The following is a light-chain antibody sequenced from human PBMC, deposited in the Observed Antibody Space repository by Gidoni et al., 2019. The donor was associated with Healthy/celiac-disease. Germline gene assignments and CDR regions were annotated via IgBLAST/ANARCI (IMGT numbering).Light chain of an antibody. CDR1: QSVGSY. CDR3: QQRANWYT. V-gene: IGKV3-11*01. J-gene: IGKJ2*01. CDR2: DAS. Sequence: ETVLTQSPATLSLSPGERATLSCRASQSVGSYLAWYQQKSGQAPRLLIYDASNRATGIPARFSGSGSGTDFTLTISSLEPEDFAVYYCQQRANWYTFGQGTKLEIK.